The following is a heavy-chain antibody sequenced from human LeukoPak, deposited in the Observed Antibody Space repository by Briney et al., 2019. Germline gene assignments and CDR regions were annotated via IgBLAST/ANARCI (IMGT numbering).Heavy chain of an antibody. V-gene: IGHV1-8*01. J-gene: IGHJ5*02. CDR3: ARARLTSRRAYSSSLSWFDP. CDR2: MNPNSGNT. Sequence: ASVRVSCTASGYTFTSYDINWVRQAAGQGLEWMGWMNPNSGNTGYAQKFQGRVTMTRNTSISTAYMELSSLRSEDTAVYYCARARLTSRRAYSSSLSWFDPWGQGTLVTVSS. CDR1: GYTFTSYD. D-gene: IGHD6-13*01.